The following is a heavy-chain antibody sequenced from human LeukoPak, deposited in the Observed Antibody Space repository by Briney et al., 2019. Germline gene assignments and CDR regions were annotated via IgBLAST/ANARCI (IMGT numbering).Heavy chain of an antibody. D-gene: IGHD3-22*01. V-gene: IGHV4-39*01. CDR1: GGSISSSSSY. CDR2: IYYSGST. Sequence: PSETLSLTCTVSGGSISSSSSYWGWSRQPPGKGLEWIGSIYYSGSTYYNPSLKSRVTISVDTSKNQFSLKLSSVTAADTAVYYCARHQAYYDSSGTYYFDYWGQGTLVTVSS. CDR3: ARHQAYYDSSGTYYFDY. J-gene: IGHJ4*02.